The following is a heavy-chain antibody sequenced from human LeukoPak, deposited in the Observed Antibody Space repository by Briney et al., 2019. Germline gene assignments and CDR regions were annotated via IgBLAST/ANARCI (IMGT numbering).Heavy chain of an antibody. V-gene: IGHV3-48*01. D-gene: IGHD3-10*01. CDR1: EFSVGSNY. CDR3: ARGLGYYGSGSYQNWFDP. Sequence: GGSLRLSCAASEFSVGSNYMTWVRQAPGKGLEWVSYISSSSSTIYYADSVKGRFTISRDNAKNSLYLQMNSLRAEDTAVYYCARGLGYYGSGSYQNWFDPWGQGTLVTVSS. CDR2: ISSSSSTI. J-gene: IGHJ5*02.